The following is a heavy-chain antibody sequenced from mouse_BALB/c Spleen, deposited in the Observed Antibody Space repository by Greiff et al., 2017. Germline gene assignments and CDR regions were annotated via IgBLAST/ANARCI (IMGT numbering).Heavy chain of an antibody. CDR3: ARDSDSSGYDY. Sequence: EVNVVESGGGLVQPGGSLRLSCATSGFTFTDYYMSWVRQPPGKALEWLGFIRNKANGYTTEYSASVKGRFTISRDNSQSILYLQMNTLRAEDSATYYCARDSDSSGYDYWGQGTTLTVSS. V-gene: IGHV7-3*02. J-gene: IGHJ2*01. CDR1: GFTFTDYY. D-gene: IGHD3-2*01. CDR2: IRNKANGYTT.